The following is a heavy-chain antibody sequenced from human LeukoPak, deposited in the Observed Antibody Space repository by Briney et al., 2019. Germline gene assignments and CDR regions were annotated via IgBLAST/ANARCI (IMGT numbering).Heavy chain of an antibody. Sequence: SETLSLTCTVSGGSISSYYWSWIRQPPGKGLEWIGYIYYSGSTNYNPSLKSRVTISVDTSKNQFSLKLSSVTAADTAVYYCARVPYGSGSYSSWFDPWGQGTLVTVSS. V-gene: IGHV4-59*01. CDR3: ARVPYGSGSYSSWFDP. CDR2: IYYSGST. CDR1: GGSISSYY. D-gene: IGHD3-10*01. J-gene: IGHJ5*02.